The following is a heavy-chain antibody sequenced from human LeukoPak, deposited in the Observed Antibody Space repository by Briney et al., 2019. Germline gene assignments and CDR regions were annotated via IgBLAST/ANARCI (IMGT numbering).Heavy chain of an antibody. CDR1: GYSISSGYF. CDR2: VYHVGTT. Sequence: SETLSLTCTVSGYSISSGYFWGWIRQPPGKGLEWIGVYHVGTTDYNPSLKSRVTISVDRSKNQMSLKLSSVTAADTAVYYCATSYCSGGSCYYYWGQGTLVTVSS. V-gene: IGHV4-38-2*02. CDR3: ATSYCSGGSCYYY. J-gene: IGHJ4*02. D-gene: IGHD2-15*01.